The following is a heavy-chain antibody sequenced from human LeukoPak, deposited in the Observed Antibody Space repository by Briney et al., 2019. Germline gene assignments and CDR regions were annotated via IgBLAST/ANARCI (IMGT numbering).Heavy chain of an antibody. CDR2: IYYSGST. Sequence: SETLSLTCIVSGGSISNYYWSWIRRPPGKGLEWSGYIYYSGSTNYNPSLKSRGTLSVGTVQNQFSLKLSSVTAADTAVYYCARDRRDYSDSSGYQYYFAYWGHRNLVTVSS. J-gene: IGHJ4*01. V-gene: IGHV4-59*01. CDR3: ARDRRDYSDSSGYQYYFAY. D-gene: IGHD3-22*01. CDR1: GGSISNYY.